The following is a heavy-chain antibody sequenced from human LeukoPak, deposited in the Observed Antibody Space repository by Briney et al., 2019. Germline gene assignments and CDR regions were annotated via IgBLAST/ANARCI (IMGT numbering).Heavy chain of an antibody. D-gene: IGHD5-12*01. CDR2: ISGSGGST. Sequence: GGSLRLSCAASGFTFSSYAMSWVRQAPGKGLEWVSAISGSGGSTYYADSVKGRFTISRDNSKNTLYLQMNSLRAEDTAVYYCAKRLVGYDILAIDYWGRGTLVTVSS. CDR1: GFTFSSYA. V-gene: IGHV3-23*01. CDR3: AKRLVGYDILAIDY. J-gene: IGHJ4*02.